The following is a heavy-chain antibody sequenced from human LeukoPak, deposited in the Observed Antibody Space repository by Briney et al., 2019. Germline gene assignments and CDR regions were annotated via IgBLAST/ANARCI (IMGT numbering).Heavy chain of an antibody. J-gene: IGHJ4*02. CDR2: IRSKAYGGTT. D-gene: IGHD2-2*02. CDR3: TRALIGYCSSTSCYNLEAHYYFDY. V-gene: IGHV3-49*04. CDR1: GFTFSTYW. Sequence: GGPLRLSCAASGFTFSTYWMSWVRQAPGKGLEWVGFIRSKAYGGTTEYAASVKGRFTISRDDSKSIAYLQMNSLKTEGTAVYYCTRALIGYCSSTSCYNLEAHYYFDYWGQGTLVTVSS.